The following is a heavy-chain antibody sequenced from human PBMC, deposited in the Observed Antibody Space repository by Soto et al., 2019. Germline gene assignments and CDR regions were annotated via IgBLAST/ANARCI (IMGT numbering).Heavy chain of an antibody. Sequence: QVQLVQSGAEVKKPGSSVKVSCMASGGTFSSYAISWVRQAPGQGLEWMGGIIPIFGTANYAQKFQGRVTITADESTSTAYMELSSLRSEDTAVYYCASSGKRTMTKTETDYWGQGTLVTVSS. V-gene: IGHV1-69*12. J-gene: IGHJ4*02. D-gene: IGHD3-22*01. CDR1: GGTFSSYA. CDR3: ASSGKRTMTKTETDY. CDR2: IIPIFGTA.